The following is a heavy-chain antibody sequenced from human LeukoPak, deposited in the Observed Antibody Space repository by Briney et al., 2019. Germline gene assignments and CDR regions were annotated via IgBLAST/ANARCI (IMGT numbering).Heavy chain of an antibody. V-gene: IGHV1-18*01. CDR1: GYTFTSYG. Sequence: ASVKVSCKASGYTFTSYGISWVRQAPGQGLEWMGWISAYNGNTNYAQKLQGRVTMTTDTSTSTAYVELRSLRSDDTAVYYCARHSTLLWFGELSNNQNYYYYGMDVWGQGTTVTVSS. CDR2: ISAYNGNT. D-gene: IGHD3-10*01. J-gene: IGHJ6*02. CDR3: ARHSTLLWFGELSNNQNYYYYGMDV.